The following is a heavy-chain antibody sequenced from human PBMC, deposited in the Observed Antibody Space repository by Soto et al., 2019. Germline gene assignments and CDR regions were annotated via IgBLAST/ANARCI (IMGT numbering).Heavy chain of an antibody. V-gene: IGHV3-23*01. J-gene: IGHJ6*02. Sequence: EVQLLESGGGLVQPGGSLRLSCAASGFTFSSYAMSWVRQAPGKGLEWVSATSGSGSSSHYADSVKGRFTISRDNSKNTLYLQRNTLRAEDTAVYHCAKCSGSFCYYYGMDVWGQGTTVTVSS. CDR1: GFTFSSYA. D-gene: IGHD3-10*02. CDR3: AKCSGSFCYYYGMDV. CDR2: TSGSGSSS.